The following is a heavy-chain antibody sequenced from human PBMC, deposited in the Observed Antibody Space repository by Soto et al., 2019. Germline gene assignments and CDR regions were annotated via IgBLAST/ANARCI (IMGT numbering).Heavy chain of an antibody. V-gene: IGHV1-69*08. D-gene: IGHD3-10*01. Sequence: QVQLVQSGAEVKKPGSSVKVSCKASGGTFSPYTINWVRQAPGQGLEWMGRIIPFHGVTNYAQKFQARVTITADKSTSTANMELSGLRFEDAAMYYCTRDWEITVSNSSFGGFWGRGTLVTVSS. CDR1: GGTFSPYT. J-gene: IGHJ4*02. CDR3: TRDWEITVSNSSFGGF. CDR2: IIPFHGVT.